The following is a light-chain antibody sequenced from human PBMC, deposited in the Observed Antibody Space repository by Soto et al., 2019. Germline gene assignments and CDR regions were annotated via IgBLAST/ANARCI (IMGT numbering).Light chain of an antibody. Sequence: EIVLTQSPGTVSLSPGARATLSCRASQRVSSNWLAWYQQKPGQAPRLLISGASNRAAGTPDRFSGSGSGTDFTLTISRLEPEDFAVYYCQRYDGSSWTFGQGTKVDNK. CDR2: GAS. V-gene: IGKV3-20*01. CDR1: QRVSSNW. CDR3: QRYDGSSWT. J-gene: IGKJ1*01.